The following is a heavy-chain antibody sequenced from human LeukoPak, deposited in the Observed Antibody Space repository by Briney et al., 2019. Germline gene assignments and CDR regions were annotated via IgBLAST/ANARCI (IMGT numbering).Heavy chain of an antibody. V-gene: IGHV3-23*01. CDR2: ISSNGGST. CDR3: VESIPHWYFDL. Sequence: GGSLRLSCAASGFTFSSYAMNWVRQAPGKGLEWVSSISSNGGSTNYADSVKGRFTISRDNSKNTLYLQMNSLRAEDTAVYYCVESIPHWYFDLWGRGTLVTVSS. J-gene: IGHJ2*01. CDR1: GFTFSSYA. D-gene: IGHD2-21*01.